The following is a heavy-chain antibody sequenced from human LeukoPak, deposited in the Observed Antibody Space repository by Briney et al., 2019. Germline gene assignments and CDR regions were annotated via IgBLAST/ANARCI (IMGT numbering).Heavy chain of an antibody. CDR3: ARETSQKGAHYMDV. J-gene: IGHJ6*03. Sequence: PSQTLSLTCNVSGGSISSGSYCWSWIRQPAGKGLEWIGHIHISGNTNYNPSLKSRVTISVDTSKNQFSLKLISVTAADTAVYYCARETSQKGAHYMDVWGRGTTITISS. CDR1: GGSISSGSYC. D-gene: IGHD3-16*01. V-gene: IGHV4-61*09. CDR2: IHISGNT.